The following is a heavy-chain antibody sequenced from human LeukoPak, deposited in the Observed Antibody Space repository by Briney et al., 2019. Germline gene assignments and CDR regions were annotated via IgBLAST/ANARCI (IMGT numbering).Heavy chain of an antibody. Sequence: ASVKVSCKASGYTFTGYYMHWVRQAPGQGLEWMGWINPNSGGTNYAQKFQGRVTMTRDTSISTAYMELSRLRSDDTAVYYCARDVHGYYYDSSGYYPAEYFQHWGQGTLVTVSS. J-gene: IGHJ1*01. CDR2: INPNSGGT. D-gene: IGHD3-22*01. CDR3: ARDVHGYYYDSSGYYPAEYFQH. V-gene: IGHV1-2*02. CDR1: GYTFTGYY.